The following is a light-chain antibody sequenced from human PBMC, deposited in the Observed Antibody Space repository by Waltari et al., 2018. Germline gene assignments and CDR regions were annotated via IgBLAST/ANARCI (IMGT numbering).Light chain of an antibody. CDR3: CSYAGNSIYV. V-gene: IGLV2-23*02. Sequence: QSALTQPASVSGSPGPSITTSCPGTTRDVRSYTLSSWYHHHPGKAPKLIIFEVSERPSGVSNRFSGSKSGNTASLTISGLQAEDEADYHCCSYAGNSIYVFGTGTRVTVL. CDR1: TRDVRSYTL. J-gene: IGLJ1*01. CDR2: EVS.